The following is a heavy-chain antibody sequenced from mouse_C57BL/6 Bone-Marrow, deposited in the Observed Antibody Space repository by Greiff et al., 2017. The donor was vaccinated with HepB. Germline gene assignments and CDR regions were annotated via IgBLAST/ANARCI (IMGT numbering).Heavy chain of an antibody. CDR1: GFTFNTYA. CDR2: IRSKSSNYAT. CDR3: VRDQGTTVALDY. Sequence: EVQGVESGGGLVQPKGSLKLSCAASGFTFNTYAMHWVRQAPGKGLEWVARIRSKSSNYATYYADSVKDRFTISRNDSQSILYLQMNNLKTEDTAMYYCVRDQGTTVALDYWGQGTALTVSS. J-gene: IGHJ2*01. D-gene: IGHD1-1*01. V-gene: IGHV10-3*01.